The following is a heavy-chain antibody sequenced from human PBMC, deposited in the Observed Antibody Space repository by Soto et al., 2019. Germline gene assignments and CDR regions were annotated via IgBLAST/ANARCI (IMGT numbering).Heavy chain of an antibody. CDR2: INPSGGST. D-gene: IGHD6-6*01. CDR3: ARSPPESIAASRNYFDY. V-gene: IGHV1-46*01. Sequence: QVQLVQSGAEVKKPGASVKVSCKASGYTFTSYYMHWVRQAPGQGLEWMGIINPSGGSTSYAQKFQGRVTMTRDTSTSTVYMELSSLRAEDTDVYYCARSPPESIAASRNYFDYWGQGTLVTVSS. J-gene: IGHJ4*02. CDR1: GYTFTSYY.